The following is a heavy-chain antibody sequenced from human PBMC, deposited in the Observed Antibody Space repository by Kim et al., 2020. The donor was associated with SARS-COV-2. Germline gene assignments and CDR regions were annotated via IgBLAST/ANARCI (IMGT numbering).Heavy chain of an antibody. CDR1: GFTFSSSW. V-gene: IGHV3-74*01. CDR2: INFDGSST. J-gene: IGHJ4*02. Sequence: GGSLRLSCAASGFTFSSSWMHWVRQAPGKGLVWVSRINFDGSSTSYADSVKGRFTISRDNAKNTLYLQLNSLRIEDTAVYYCARLPGLAATGTVDYWGQG. D-gene: IGHD6-13*01. CDR3: ARLPGLAATGTVDY.